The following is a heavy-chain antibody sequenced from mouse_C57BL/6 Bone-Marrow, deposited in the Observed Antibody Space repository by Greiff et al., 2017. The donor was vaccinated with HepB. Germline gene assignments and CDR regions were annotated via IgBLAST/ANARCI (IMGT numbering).Heavy chain of an antibody. J-gene: IGHJ4*01. CDR3: ARPLWDAMGY. D-gene: IGHD1-1*02. V-gene: IGHV1-50*01. Sequence: QVQLQQPGAELVKPGASVKLSCKASGYTFTSYWMQWVKQRPGQGLEWIGEIDPSDSYTNYNQKFKGKATLTVDTSSSTAYMQLSSLTSEDSAVYYCARPLWDAMGYWGQGTSVTVSS. CDR1: GYTFTSYW. CDR2: IDPSDSYT.